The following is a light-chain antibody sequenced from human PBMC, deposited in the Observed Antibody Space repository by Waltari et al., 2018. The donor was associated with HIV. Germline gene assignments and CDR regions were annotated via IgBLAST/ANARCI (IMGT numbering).Light chain of an antibody. Sequence: EIVLTQSPGTLSLSPGERATLSCRASESLTSSYLAWYQQKPGQAPRLLIYGASSRAAGIPDRFTGSGSGTDFTLTISRLEPEDFAVYYCQQYGTLLWTFGQGTKVEIK. CDR3: QQYGTLLWT. J-gene: IGKJ1*01. V-gene: IGKV3-20*01. CDR1: ESLTSSY. CDR2: GAS.